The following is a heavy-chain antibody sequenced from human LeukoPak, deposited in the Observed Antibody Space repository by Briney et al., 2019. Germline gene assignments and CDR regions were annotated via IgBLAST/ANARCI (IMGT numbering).Heavy chain of an antibody. J-gene: IGHJ4*02. CDR3: AREGARLVRRGQSRGPRNSLSY. D-gene: IGHD6-19*01. CDR1: GYSISSGYY. CDR2: IYHSGST. V-gene: IGHV4-38-2*02. Sequence: SETLSLTCTVSGYSISSGYYWGWIRQPPGKGLEWIGSIYHSGSTYYNPSLKSRVTISVDTSKNQFSLKLSSVTAADTAVYYCAREGARLVRRGQSRGPRNSLSYWGQGTLVTVSS.